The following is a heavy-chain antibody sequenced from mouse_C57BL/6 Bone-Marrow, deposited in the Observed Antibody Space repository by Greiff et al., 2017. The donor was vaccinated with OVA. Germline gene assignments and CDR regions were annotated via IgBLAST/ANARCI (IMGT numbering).Heavy chain of an antibody. CDR1: GFTFSDYG. CDR3: ARWDYYVMDY. CDR2: ISSGSSTI. V-gene: IGHV5-17*01. J-gene: IGHJ4*01. Sequence: EVQLQESGGGLVKPGGSLKLSCAASGFTFSDYGMHWVRQAPEKGLEWVAYISSGSSTIYYADTVKGRFTISRDNAKNTLFLQMTSLRSEDTAMYYCARWDYYVMDYWGQGTSVTVSS.